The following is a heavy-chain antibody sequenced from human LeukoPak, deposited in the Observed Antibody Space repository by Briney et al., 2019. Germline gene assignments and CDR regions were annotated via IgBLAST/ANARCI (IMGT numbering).Heavy chain of an antibody. Sequence: ASVKVSCKASGYTFTSYGISWVRQAPGQGPEWMGWISAYNGNTNYAQKLQGRVTMTTDTSTSTAYMELSSLRSEDTAVYYCARTSYVRGSYRSDDAFDIWGQGTTVTVSS. CDR1: GYTFTSYG. V-gene: IGHV1-18*01. CDR2: ISAYNGNT. CDR3: ARTSYVRGSYRSDDAFDI. J-gene: IGHJ3*02. D-gene: IGHD3-16*02.